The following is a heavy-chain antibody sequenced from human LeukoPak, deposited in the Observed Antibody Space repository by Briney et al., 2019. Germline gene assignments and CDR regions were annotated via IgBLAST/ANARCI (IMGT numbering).Heavy chain of an antibody. Sequence: PSETLSLTCAVYGGSFSGYYWSWIRQPPGKGLEWIGEINHSGSTNYNPSLKSRVTISVDTSKNQFSLKLSSVTAADTAVYYCARGLRRMVRVIDYWGQGTLVTVPS. CDR1: GGSFSGYY. CDR2: INHSGST. D-gene: IGHD3-10*01. CDR3: ARGLRRMVRVIDY. J-gene: IGHJ4*02. V-gene: IGHV4-34*01.